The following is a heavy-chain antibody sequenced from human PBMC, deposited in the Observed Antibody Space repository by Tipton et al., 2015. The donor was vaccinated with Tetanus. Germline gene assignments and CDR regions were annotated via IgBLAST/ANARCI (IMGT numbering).Heavy chain of an antibody. CDR3: ARANNDYPKKGPFDY. Sequence: LRLSCTVSGGSVSRSSHYWTWIRQPPGKELEWVGYVYHSGSTNYHPSLKSRLTISLDTSKNQFSLNLRSVITADTAVYYCARANNDYPKKGPFDYWGQGARVIVSS. CDR1: GGSVSRSSHY. J-gene: IGHJ4*02. V-gene: IGHV4-61*01. CDR2: VYHSGST. D-gene: IGHD5-12*01.